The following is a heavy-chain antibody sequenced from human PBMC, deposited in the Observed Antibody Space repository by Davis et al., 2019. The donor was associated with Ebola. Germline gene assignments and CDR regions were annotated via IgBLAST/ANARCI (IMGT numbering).Heavy chain of an antibody. CDR3: ARVYGT. Sequence: GESLKISCAASGFTFSTQWMHWVRQVPGKGLVWVARIKSDGSITHYADSVKGRFTISRDNAKNTLSLQMSSLRAEDTAVYYCARVYGTWGQGTLVTVSS. D-gene: IGHD2-2*02. V-gene: IGHV3-74*01. CDR2: IKSDGSIT. J-gene: IGHJ5*02. CDR1: GFTFSTQW.